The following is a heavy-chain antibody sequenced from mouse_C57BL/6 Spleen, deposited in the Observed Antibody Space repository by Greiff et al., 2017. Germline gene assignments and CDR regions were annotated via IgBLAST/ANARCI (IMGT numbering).Heavy chain of an antibody. V-gene: IGHV5-9-1*02. CDR2: ISSGGDYI. Sequence: EVKLVEPGAGLVKPGGSLKLSCAASGFTFSSYAMSWVRQTPEKRLEWVAYISSGGDYIYYADTVKGRFTISRDNARNTLYLQMSSLKSEDTAMYYCTRDRSSAFGCWGQGTTLTVSS. CDR3: TRDRSSAFGC. J-gene: IGHJ2*01. CDR1: GFTFSSYA. D-gene: IGHD1-1*01.